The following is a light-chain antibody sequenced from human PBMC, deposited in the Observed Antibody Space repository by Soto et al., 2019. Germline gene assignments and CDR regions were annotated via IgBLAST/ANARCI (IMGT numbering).Light chain of an antibody. Sequence: EIVLTQSPGTLSLSPGERATLSCRASQSVSSSYLAWYQQKPGQAPRLLIYGASGRATGIPDNFSGSGSGTDFTLTLTRLEPEDFAVYYCQQYGTSPITFGGGTKVDI. CDR3: QQYGTSPIT. V-gene: IGKV3-20*01. J-gene: IGKJ4*01. CDR1: QSVSSSY. CDR2: GAS.